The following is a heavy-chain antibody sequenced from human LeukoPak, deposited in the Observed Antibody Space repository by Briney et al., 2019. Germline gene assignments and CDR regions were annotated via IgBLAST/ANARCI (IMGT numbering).Heavy chain of an antibody. V-gene: IGHV3-66*01. D-gene: IGHD6-19*01. J-gene: IGHJ6*02. CDR2: IYSGGST. CDR1: GFTVSSNY. Sequence: PGGSLRLSCAASGFTVSSNYMSWVRQAPGKGLEWVSVIYSGGSTYYADSVKGRFTISRDNSKNTLYLQMNSLRAEDTAVYYCARENIAVAGNRYYGMDVWGQGTTVTVSS. CDR3: ARENIAVAGNRYYGMDV.